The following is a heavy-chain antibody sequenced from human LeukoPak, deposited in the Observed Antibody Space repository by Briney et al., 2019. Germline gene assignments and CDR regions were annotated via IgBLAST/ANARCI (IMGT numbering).Heavy chain of an antibody. CDR3: ASLLSYYYDSSGQANAFDI. CDR2: IYYSGST. D-gene: IGHD3-22*01. Sequence: SETLSLTCTVSGGSISSSSYYWGWIRQPPGKGLEWIGSIYYSGSTYYNPSLKSRVTISVDTSKNQFSLKLSSVTAADTAVYYCASLLSYYYDSSGQANAFDIWGQGTMVTVSS. J-gene: IGHJ3*02. V-gene: IGHV4-39*01. CDR1: GGSISSSSYY.